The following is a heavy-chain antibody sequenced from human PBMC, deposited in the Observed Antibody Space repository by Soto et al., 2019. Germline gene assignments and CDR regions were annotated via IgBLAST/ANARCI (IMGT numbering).Heavy chain of an antibody. CDR2: MNPNSGNT. D-gene: IGHD6-13*01. J-gene: IGHJ6*04. Sequence: QVQLVQSGAEVKKPGASVKVSCKASGYTFTSYDINWVRQATGQGLEWMGWMNPNSGNTGYAQKFQGRVTMPMNTAISTAYMELSSLRAEDTAVYYCARRGYSSSWYYYYGSGMDVWGKGPTVTVSS. CDR1: GYTFTSYD. V-gene: IGHV1-8*01. CDR3: ARRGYSSSWYYYYGSGMDV.